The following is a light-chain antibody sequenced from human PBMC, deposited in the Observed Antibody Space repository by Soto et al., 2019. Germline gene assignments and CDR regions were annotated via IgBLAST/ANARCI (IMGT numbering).Light chain of an antibody. Sequence: QSVLTQPASVSGSPGQSITISCTGTSSDVGGYNYVSWYQQHPGKAPKLMIYDVSNRPSGVSNRFSGSKSGNTASLTISGLQAEDEADYYCSSYTSSSIRCYVFGTGTKVTVL. J-gene: IGLJ1*01. CDR2: DVS. CDR1: SSDVGGYNY. V-gene: IGLV2-14*01. CDR3: SSYTSSSIRCYV.